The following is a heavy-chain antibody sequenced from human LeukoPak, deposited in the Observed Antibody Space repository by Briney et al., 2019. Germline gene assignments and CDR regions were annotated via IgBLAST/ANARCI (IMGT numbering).Heavy chain of an antibody. CDR3: ARASVLRFLEWFPDAFDI. CDR1: GYSISSGYY. D-gene: IGHD3-3*01. Sequence: SETLSLTCTVSGYSISSGYYWGWIRQPPGKGLEWIGSIYHSGSTYYNPSLKSRVTISVDTSKNQFSLKLSSVTAADTAVYYCARASVLRFLEWFPDAFDIWGQGTMVTVSS. CDR2: IYHSGST. V-gene: IGHV4-38-2*02. J-gene: IGHJ3*02.